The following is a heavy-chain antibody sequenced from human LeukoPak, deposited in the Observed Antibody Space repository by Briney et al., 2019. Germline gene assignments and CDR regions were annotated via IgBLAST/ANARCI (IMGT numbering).Heavy chain of an antibody. CDR3: AKDVGFGELLDVFDY. V-gene: IGHV3-23*01. Sequence: GGTLRLSCAASGFTFSSYGMSWVRQAPGKGLEWVSAISGSGGSTYYADSVKGRFTISRDNSKNTLYLQMNSLRAEDTAVYYCAKDVGFGELLDVFDYWGQGTLVTVSS. J-gene: IGHJ4*02. CDR1: GFTFSSYG. CDR2: ISGSGGST. D-gene: IGHD3-10*01.